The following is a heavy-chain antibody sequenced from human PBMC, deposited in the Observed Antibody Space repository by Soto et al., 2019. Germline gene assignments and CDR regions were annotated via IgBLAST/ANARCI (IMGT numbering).Heavy chain of an antibody. CDR1: GLTFSSYG. J-gene: IGHJ4*02. V-gene: IGHV3-30*18. D-gene: IGHD3-3*02. CDR3: AKDRTTGLVFSHSLDY. Sequence: QVQLVESGGGVVQPGRSLRLSCAASGLTFSSYGMHWVRQAPGKGLEWVAVISYDGSNKYYADSVKGRFTISRDNSKNTLYLQMNSLRAEDTAVYYCAKDRTTGLVFSHSLDYWGQGTLVTASS. CDR2: ISYDGSNK.